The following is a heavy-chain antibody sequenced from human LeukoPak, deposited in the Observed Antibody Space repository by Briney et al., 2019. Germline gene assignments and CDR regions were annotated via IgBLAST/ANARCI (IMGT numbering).Heavy chain of an antibody. Sequence: GGSLRLSCAASGFTFSSYAMYWVRQAPGKGLEWVAVISYDGSNKYYADSVKGRFTISRDNSKNTLYLQMNSLRAEDTAVYYCARLYPGIAVAGIFDYWGQGTLVTVSS. CDR3: ARLYPGIAVAGIFDY. D-gene: IGHD6-19*01. V-gene: IGHV3-30*04. CDR2: ISYDGSNK. CDR1: GFTFSSYA. J-gene: IGHJ4*02.